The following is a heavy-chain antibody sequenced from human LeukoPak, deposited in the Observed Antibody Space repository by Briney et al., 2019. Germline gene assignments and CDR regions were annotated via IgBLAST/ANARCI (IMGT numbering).Heavy chain of an antibody. Sequence: GGSLRLSCAASGFTFSNYAMNWVRQAPGKGLEWVSSISSSSSYIYYADSVKGRFTISRDNAKNSLYLQMNSLRAEDTAVYYCARDGLYCSSTTCLLDYWGQGTLVTVSS. V-gene: IGHV3-21*01. CDR1: GFTFSNYA. D-gene: IGHD2-2*01. CDR3: ARDGLYCSSTTCLLDY. J-gene: IGHJ4*02. CDR2: ISSSSSYI.